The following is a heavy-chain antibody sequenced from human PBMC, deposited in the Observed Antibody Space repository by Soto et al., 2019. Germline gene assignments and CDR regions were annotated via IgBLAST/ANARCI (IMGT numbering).Heavy chain of an antibody. D-gene: IGHD2-2*02. CDR3: ARKVVPAAILKVNDYYGMDV. J-gene: IGHJ6*02. CDR1: GGSFSGYY. CDR2: INHSGST. Sequence: SETLSLTCDVYGGSFSGYYWTWIRQRPGKVLEWIGEINHSGSTNYNPSLKSRVTISVDTSMNQFSLKLSSVTAADTAAYYCARKVVPAAILKVNDYYGMDVWGQGTTVTVSS. V-gene: IGHV4-34*01.